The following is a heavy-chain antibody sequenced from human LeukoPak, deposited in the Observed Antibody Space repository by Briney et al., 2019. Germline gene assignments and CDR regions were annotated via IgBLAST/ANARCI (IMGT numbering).Heavy chain of an antibody. J-gene: IGHJ4*02. Sequence: GGSLRLSCAASGFTFSCYAMSWVRQAPGKGLEWDSAISGSGGSTYYADSVKGRFTISRDNSKNTLYLQMNSLRAEDTAVYYCAKDRSSSWPDYYFDYWGQGTLVTVSS. V-gene: IGHV3-23*01. CDR2: ISGSGGST. D-gene: IGHD6-13*01. CDR3: AKDRSSSWPDYYFDY. CDR1: GFTFSCYA.